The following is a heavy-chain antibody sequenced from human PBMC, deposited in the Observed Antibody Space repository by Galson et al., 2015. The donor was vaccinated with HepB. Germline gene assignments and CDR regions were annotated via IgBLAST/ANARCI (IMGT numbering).Heavy chain of an antibody. CDR3: ARPLKRELLRGPFDY. V-gene: IGHV4-38-2*02. CDR1: GYSISSAYY. D-gene: IGHD1-26*01. CDR2: IYHSGST. J-gene: IGHJ4*02. Sequence: ETLSLTCTVSGYSISSAYYWGWIRQPPGKGLEWIGSIYHSGSTYYNPSLKSRVTISVDTSKNQFSLKLSSVTAADTAVYYCARPLKRELLRGPFDYWGQGTLVTVSS.